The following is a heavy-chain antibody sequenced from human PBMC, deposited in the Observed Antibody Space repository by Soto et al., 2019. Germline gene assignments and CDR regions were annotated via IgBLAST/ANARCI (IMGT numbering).Heavy chain of an antibody. CDR2: ISYDGTNK. V-gene: IGHV3-30-3*01. CDR1: GVTFSSYA. Sequence: PGGSRRLAWAASGVTFSSYAMHWVRQAPGKGLEWVAVISYDGTNKYYADSVKGRFTISRDNSKNTLYLQMNSLRAEDTAVYYCARLDGHDDFDTRGQRTMLPISS. CDR3: ARLDGHDDFDT. J-gene: IGHJ3*02.